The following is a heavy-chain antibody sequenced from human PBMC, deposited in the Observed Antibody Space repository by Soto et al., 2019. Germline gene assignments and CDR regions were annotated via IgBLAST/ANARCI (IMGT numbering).Heavy chain of an antibody. CDR3: ARDSGAKLSSS. V-gene: IGHV1-69*13. D-gene: IGHD6-13*01. Sequence: GASVKVSCKASGGTFSSDAVSWVRQAPGQGLEWMGGIVPIYRTADYAQKFQGRVTITADESARTAYMELRSLKSQDTAVYYCARDSGAKLSSSWGQGTLVTVSS. J-gene: IGHJ4*02. CDR1: GGTFSSDA. CDR2: IVPIYRTA.